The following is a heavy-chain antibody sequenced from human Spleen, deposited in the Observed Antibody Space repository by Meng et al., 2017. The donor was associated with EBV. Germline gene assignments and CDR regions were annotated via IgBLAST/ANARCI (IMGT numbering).Heavy chain of an antibody. D-gene: IGHD3-22*01. CDR3: ARVYYDSSGLSDY. V-gene: IGHV7-4-1*02. CDR2: INTNTGKP. CDR1: GYTFTNYA. J-gene: IGHJ4*02. Sequence: QVQLVQSGSELKKPGASVKISCKTSGYTFTNYAMNWVRQAPGQGLEWLGWINTNTGKPTYAQGFTGLFVFSLDTSVSTAYLQISSLKAEDTGMYYCARVYYDSSGLSDYWGQGTLVTVAS.